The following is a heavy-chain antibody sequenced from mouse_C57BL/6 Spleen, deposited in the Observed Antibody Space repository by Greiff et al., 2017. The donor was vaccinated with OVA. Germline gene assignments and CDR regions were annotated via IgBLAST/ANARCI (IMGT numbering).Heavy chain of an antibody. V-gene: IGHV1-69*01. CDR2: IDPSDSYT. D-gene: IGHD2-5*01. J-gene: IGHJ2*01. Sequence: VQLQQPGAELVMPGASVKLSCKASGYTFTSYWMHWVKQRPGQGLEWIGEIDPSDSYTNYNQKFKGKSTLTVDKSSSTAYMQLGSLTSEDSAVYDCARSYYSNYGGFDYWGQGTTLTVSS. CDR1: GYTFTSYW. CDR3: ARSYYSNYGGFDY.